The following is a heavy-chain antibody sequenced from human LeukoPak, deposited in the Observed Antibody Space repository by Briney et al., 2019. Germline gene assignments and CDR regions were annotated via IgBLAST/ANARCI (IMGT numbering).Heavy chain of an antibody. CDR2: INPSGGST. J-gene: IGHJ3*02. V-gene: IGHV1-46*01. CDR3: ARDSVGVWLVTDAFDI. CDR1: GYTFTSYY. D-gene: IGHD5-18*01. Sequence: ASVKVSCKASGYTFTSYYMHWVRQAPGQGLEWMGIINPSGGSTSYAQKFQGRVTMTRDTSTSTVYMELSSLTSEDTAVYYCARDSVGVWLVTDAFDIWGQGTMVTVSS.